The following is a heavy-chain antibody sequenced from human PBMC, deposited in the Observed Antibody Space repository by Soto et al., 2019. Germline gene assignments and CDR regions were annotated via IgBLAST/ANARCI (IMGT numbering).Heavy chain of an antibody. Sequence: GGSLRLSCAASGFTFSSYGMHWVRQAPGKGLEWVAVIWYDGSNKYYADSVKGRFTISRDNSKNTLYLQMNSLRAEDTAVYYCARDYLGYCSGGSCPFDPWGQGTLVTVSS. CDR1: GFTFSSYG. CDR3: ARDYLGYCSGGSCPFDP. V-gene: IGHV3-33*01. CDR2: IWYDGSNK. D-gene: IGHD2-15*01. J-gene: IGHJ5*02.